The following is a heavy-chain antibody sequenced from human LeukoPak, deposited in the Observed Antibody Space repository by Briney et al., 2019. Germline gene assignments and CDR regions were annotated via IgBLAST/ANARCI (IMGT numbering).Heavy chain of an antibody. J-gene: IGHJ4*02. V-gene: IGHV3-74*01. CDR3: IRGPTYFDY. CDR1: GFAFSSHW. CDR2: INSDGSSS. Sequence: GGSLRLSCAASGFAFSSHWMHWVRHAPGKGLEWVSRINSDGSSSSYADSVKGRFTISRDNAKSTLYLQMNRLRAENTAVYYCIRGPTYFDYWGQGILVTVSS.